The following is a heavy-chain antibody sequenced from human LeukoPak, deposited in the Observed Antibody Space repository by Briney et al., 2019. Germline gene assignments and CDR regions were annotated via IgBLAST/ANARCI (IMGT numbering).Heavy chain of an antibody. V-gene: IGHV4-4*07. CDR1: GGSISSYY. D-gene: IGHD2-21*01. J-gene: IGHJ4*02. Sequence: NPSETLSLTCTVSGGSISSYYWSWIRQPAGKGLEWIGRIYSTGSTAYNPSLKSRVTMSVDTSKNQFSLKLTSVTAADTAVYYCARHSIASDGARLFDYWGRGTLVTVSS. CDR3: ARHSIASDGARLFDY. CDR2: IYSTGST.